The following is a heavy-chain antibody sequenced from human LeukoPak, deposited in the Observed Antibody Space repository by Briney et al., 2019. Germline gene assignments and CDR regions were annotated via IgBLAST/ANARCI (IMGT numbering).Heavy chain of an antibody. CDR2: IYSSGST. CDR3: ARQSCSSPTCPHRNVFDM. Sequence: SETLSLTCSVSGGFISSYYWSWIRQPPGKGLEWIGYIYSSGSTNYNPSLQSRVTISVDMSKNQFSLKLSSVTAADTAMYYCARQSCSSPTCPHRNVFDMWGQGTMVAVSS. J-gene: IGHJ3*02. V-gene: IGHV4-59*08. D-gene: IGHD2-2*01. CDR1: GGFISSYY.